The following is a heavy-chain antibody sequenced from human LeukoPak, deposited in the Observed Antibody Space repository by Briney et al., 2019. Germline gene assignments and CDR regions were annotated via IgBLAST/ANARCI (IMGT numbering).Heavy chain of an antibody. Sequence: GASVKVSCKASGGTFSSYAISWVRQAPGQGLEWMGGIIPIFGTANYAQKFQGRVTITADESTSTAYMELSSLRSEDTAVYYCARVLSPVQAMYYFDYWGQGTLVTVSS. D-gene: IGHD2-2*01. CDR1: GGTFSSYA. J-gene: IGHJ4*02. CDR2: IIPIFGTA. CDR3: ARVLSPVQAMYYFDY. V-gene: IGHV1-69*13.